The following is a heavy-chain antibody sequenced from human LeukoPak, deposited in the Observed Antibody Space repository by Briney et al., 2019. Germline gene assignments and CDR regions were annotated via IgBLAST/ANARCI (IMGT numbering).Heavy chain of an antibody. Sequence: GGSLRLSCAASGITFSRYWMTWVRQAPGKGLEWVANIKEDGSEKYYMDSVKGRFTISRDNAKNSLYLQMNSLRAEDTAVYYCARVGVVITFGGIIVDDHWGQGTLVTVSS. V-gene: IGHV3-7*01. CDR2: IKEDGSEK. CDR3: ARVGVVITFGGIIVDDH. D-gene: IGHD3-16*02. CDR1: GITFSRYW. J-gene: IGHJ5*02.